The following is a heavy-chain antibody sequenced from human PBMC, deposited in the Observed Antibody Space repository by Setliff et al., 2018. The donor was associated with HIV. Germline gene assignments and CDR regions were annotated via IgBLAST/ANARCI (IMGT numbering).Heavy chain of an antibody. CDR2: SIPILGIG. CDR1: GGTFSSYT. V-gene: IGHV1-69*02. Sequence: GASVKVSCKASGGTFSSYTINWVRQAPGQGLEWMGRSIPILGIGNDEQAQRFKGRVTFTADKSTSTVYMELSSLRSEDTAVYYCARCGAGEWHLNMDVWGKGTAVTVSS. CDR3: ARCGAGEWHLNMDV. D-gene: IGHD3-16*01. J-gene: IGHJ6*03.